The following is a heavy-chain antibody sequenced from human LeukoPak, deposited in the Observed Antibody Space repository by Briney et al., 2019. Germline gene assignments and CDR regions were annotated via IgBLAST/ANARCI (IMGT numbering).Heavy chain of an antibody. D-gene: IGHD3-22*01. Sequence: GGSLRLSCTASRFTFDDYAMSWVRQAPGKGLEWVDFIRSKAYGGTTEYAASVKGRFTISRDDSKSIAYLQMNSLKTEDTAVYYCTRTYYYDSSGEYYFDYWGQGTLVTVSS. J-gene: IGHJ4*02. CDR1: RFTFDDYA. V-gene: IGHV3-49*04. CDR2: IRSKAYGGTT. CDR3: TRTYYYDSSGEYYFDY.